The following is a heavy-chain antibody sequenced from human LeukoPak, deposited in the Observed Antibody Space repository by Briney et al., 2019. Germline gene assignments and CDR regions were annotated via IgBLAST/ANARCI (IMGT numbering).Heavy chain of an antibody. CDR2: IYYSGST. Sequence: SETLSLTCTVSGGSISSGGYYWSWIRQHPGKGLEWIVYIYYSGSTYYNPSLKSRVTISVDTSKNQFSLKLSSVTAADTAVYYCARDPYDSSGYYYGWYFDLWGRGTLVTVSS. V-gene: IGHV4-31*03. D-gene: IGHD3-22*01. CDR3: ARDPYDSSGYYYGWYFDL. J-gene: IGHJ2*01. CDR1: GGSISSGGYY.